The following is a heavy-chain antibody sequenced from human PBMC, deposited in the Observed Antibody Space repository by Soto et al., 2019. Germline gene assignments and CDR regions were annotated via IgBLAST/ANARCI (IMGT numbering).Heavy chain of an antibody. J-gene: IGHJ5*02. D-gene: IGHD3-3*01. V-gene: IGHV4-31*03. CDR1: GGSISSGDYY. CDR2: IYYSGST. Sequence: QVQLQESGPGLVKPSQTLSLTCTVSGGSISSGDYYWSWIRQHPGKGLEWIGYIYYSGSTYYNPSXXXRXXIPVDTSKNQFSLKLSSVTAADTAVYYCARWWSGSRQGFDPWGQGTLVTVSS. CDR3: ARWWSGSRQGFDP.